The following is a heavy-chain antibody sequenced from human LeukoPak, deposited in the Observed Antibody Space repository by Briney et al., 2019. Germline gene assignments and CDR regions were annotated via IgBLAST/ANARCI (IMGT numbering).Heavy chain of an antibody. V-gene: IGHV4-39*02. Sequence: SETLSLTCTVSGGSISSGGSISSSSYYWGWIRQPPGKGLEWIGSIYYSGSTYYNPSLKSRVTISVDTSKNQFSLKLSSVTAADTAVYYCARDGMWFGEFRFDYWGQGTLVTVSS. CDR2: IYYSGST. CDR3: ARDGMWFGEFRFDY. J-gene: IGHJ4*02. CDR1: GGSISSGGSISSSSYY. D-gene: IGHD3-10*01.